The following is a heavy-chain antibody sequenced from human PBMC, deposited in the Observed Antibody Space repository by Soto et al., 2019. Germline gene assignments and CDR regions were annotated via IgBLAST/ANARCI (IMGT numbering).Heavy chain of an antibody. CDR1: GGTFSSYA. V-gene: IGHV1-69*01. CDR3: AREKRAIGSSDAFDI. D-gene: IGHD1-26*01. CDR2: IIPIFGTA. J-gene: IGHJ3*02. Sequence: QVQLVQSGAEVKKPGSSVKVSCKASGGTFSSYAISWVRQAPGQGLEWMGGIIPIFGTANYAQKFQGRVTITADESTGKAYMELSSVRSEDTAVYYCAREKRAIGSSDAFDIWGQGTMVTVSS.